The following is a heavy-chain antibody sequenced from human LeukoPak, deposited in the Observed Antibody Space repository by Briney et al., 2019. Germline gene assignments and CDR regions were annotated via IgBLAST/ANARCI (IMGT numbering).Heavy chain of an antibody. CDR3: ARGSMATMPNY. V-gene: IGHV4-39*07. CDR1: GGSISSSSYY. CDR2: IYYSGST. J-gene: IGHJ4*02. Sequence: SETLSLTCTVSGGSISSSSYYWGWIRQPSGKGLEWIGSIYYSGSTYYNPSLKSRVTISVDTSKNQFSLKLSSVTAADTAVYYCARGSMATMPNYWGQGTLVTVSS. D-gene: IGHD5-24*01.